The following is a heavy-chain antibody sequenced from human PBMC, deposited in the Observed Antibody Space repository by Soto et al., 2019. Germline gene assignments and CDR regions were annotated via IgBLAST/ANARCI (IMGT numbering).Heavy chain of an antibody. J-gene: IGHJ6*02. CDR1: GGTFSSYA. CDR2: IIPIFGTA. D-gene: IGHD2-21*02. V-gene: IGHV1-69*13. Sequence: SVKVSCKASGGTFSSYAISWVRQAPGQGLEWMGGIIPIFGTANYAQKFQGRVTITADESTSTAYMELSSLRSEDTAVYYCAIEVTAIRGNYYYYGMDVWGQGTTVTVSS. CDR3: AIEVTAIRGNYYYYGMDV.